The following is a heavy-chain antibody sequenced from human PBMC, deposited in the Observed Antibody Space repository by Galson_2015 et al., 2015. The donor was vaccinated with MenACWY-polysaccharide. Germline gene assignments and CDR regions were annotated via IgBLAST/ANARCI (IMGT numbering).Heavy chain of an antibody. CDR2: ISWDGSTA. J-gene: IGHJ4*02. CDR1: GFPFDDHT. CDR3: ARDNSGDYYDRSGYLDF. V-gene: IGHV3-43*01. D-gene: IGHD3-22*01. Sequence: LRLSCAASGFPFDDHTMHWVRQAPGKGLQWVSLISWDGSTAYYADAVQGRFTISRDSGKNSLYLQMSSLRNEDTAFYFCARDNSGDYYDRSGYLDFWGQGTLVTVSS.